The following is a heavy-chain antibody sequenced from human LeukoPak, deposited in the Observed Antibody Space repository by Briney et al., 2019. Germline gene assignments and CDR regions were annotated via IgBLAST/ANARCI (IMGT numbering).Heavy chain of an antibody. J-gene: IGHJ5*02. V-gene: IGHV1-69*01. CDR2: XXPIFGTA. D-gene: IGHD6-19*01. Sequence: GSSVKVSCKASGGTFSSYAISWVRQAPGQGLEWMXXXXPIFGTANYAQKFQGRXTITADESTSTAYMELSSLRSEDTAVYYCARDRYSSGWYRYNWFDPWGQGTLVTVSS. CDR3: ARDRYSSGWYRYNWFDP. CDR1: GGTFSSYA.